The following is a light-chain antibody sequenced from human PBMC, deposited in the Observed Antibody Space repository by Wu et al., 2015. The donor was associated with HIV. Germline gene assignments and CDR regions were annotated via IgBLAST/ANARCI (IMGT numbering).Light chain of an antibody. Sequence: EIVLTQFPATLSLSPRDRATLSCRASHSVTSSLAWYQQRPGQAPRLLIYGASNRATGISARFSGAGSGTDFTLTINSLEPEDFAVYYCQQRHNWPLTFGGGPGWRSN. J-gene: IGKJ4*01. CDR2: GAS. CDR1: HSVTSS. CDR3: QQRHNWPLT. V-gene: IGKV3-11*01.